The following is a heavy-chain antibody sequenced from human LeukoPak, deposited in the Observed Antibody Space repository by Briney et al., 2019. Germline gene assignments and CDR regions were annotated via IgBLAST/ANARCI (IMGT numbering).Heavy chain of an antibody. CDR1: GFTFSSYG. CDR3: AKEQRGYSGYDLTPDY. Sequence: PGGSLRLSCAASGFTFSSYGMHWVRQAPGQGLEWVAGIWYDGSNKYYADSVKGRFTISRDNSKNTLYLQMNSLRAEDTAVYYCAKEQRGYSGYDLTPDYWGQGTLVTVSS. J-gene: IGHJ4*02. V-gene: IGHV3-33*06. D-gene: IGHD5-12*01. CDR2: IWYDGSNK.